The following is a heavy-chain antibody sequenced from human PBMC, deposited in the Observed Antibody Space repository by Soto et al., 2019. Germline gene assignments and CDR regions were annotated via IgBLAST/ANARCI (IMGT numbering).Heavy chain of an antibody. CDR1: GYIFTRYG. Sequence: ASVKVSCKASGYIFTRYGITWVRQAPGQGLEWVGWISAKNGNTNSGKKFQGRVTMTTDTSTSTAYMELRSLRSDDTAVYYCARDVDIGTHPTGDWFDSWGQGTLVTVSS. V-gene: IGHV1-18*01. CDR2: ISAKNGNT. J-gene: IGHJ5*01. CDR3: ARDVDIGTHPTGDWFDS. D-gene: IGHD5-12*01.